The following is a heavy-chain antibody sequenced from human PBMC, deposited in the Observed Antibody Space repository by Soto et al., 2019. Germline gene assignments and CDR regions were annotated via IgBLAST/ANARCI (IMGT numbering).Heavy chain of an antibody. CDR2: IYYSGST. J-gene: IGHJ6*03. CDR1: GGSISRSSYY. V-gene: IGHV4-39*07. Sequence: SETLSLTCTVSGGSISRSSYYWGWIRQPPGKGLEWIGSIYYSGSTYYNPSLKSRVTISVDTSKNQFSLKLSSVTAADTAVYYCAREKRAYYYMDVWGKGTTVTVSS. CDR3: AREKRAYYYMDV.